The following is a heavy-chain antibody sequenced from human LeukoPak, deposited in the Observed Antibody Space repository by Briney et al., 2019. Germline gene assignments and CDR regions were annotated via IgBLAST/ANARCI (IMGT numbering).Heavy chain of an antibody. J-gene: IGHJ6*02. CDR3: AREASSSSSYYYYGMDV. CDR2: IYYSGST. Sequence: SQTLSLTCTVSGGSISSGGYYWSWIRQHPGKGLEWIGHIYYSGSTYYNPSLTSRVTISVDTSKNQFSLKLSSVTAADTAVYYCAREASSSSSYYYYGMDVWGQGTTVTVSS. V-gene: IGHV4-31*03. D-gene: IGHD6-6*01. CDR1: GGSISSGGYY.